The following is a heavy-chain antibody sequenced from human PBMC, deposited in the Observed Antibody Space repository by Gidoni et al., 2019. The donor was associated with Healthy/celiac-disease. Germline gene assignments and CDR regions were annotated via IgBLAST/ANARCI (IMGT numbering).Heavy chain of an antibody. CDR2: IYYSGST. J-gene: IGHJ3*02. V-gene: IGHV4-39*01. CDR3: ARQSHSSYAFDI. CDR1: GGSISSSSYY. Sequence: QLQLQESVPELVKPSEPLSLPRTVSGGSISSSSYYWGWIRQPPGKGLEWIGSIYYSGSTYYNPYLKSRVTISVDTSKNQFSLKLSSVTDADTAVYYCARQSHSSYAFDIWGQGTMVTVSS. D-gene: IGHD6-6*01.